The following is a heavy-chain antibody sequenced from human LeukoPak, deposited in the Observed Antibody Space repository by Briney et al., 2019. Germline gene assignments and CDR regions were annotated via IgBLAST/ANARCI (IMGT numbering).Heavy chain of an antibody. CDR1: GYTFTGYY. CDR2: INPNSGGT. V-gene: IGHV1-2*02. Sequence: ASVKVSCKASGYTFTGYYMHWVRQAPRQGLEWMGWINPNSGGTNYAQKFQGRVTMTRDTSISTAYMELSRLRSDDTAVYYCARGIVVVPAAIPGGNDAFDIWGQGTMVTVSS. D-gene: IGHD2-2*02. CDR3: ARGIVVVPAAIPGGNDAFDI. J-gene: IGHJ3*02.